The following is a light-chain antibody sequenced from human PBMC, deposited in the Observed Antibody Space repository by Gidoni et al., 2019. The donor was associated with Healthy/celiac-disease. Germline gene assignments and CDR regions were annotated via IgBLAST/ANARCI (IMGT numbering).Light chain of an antibody. CDR2: DAS. Sequence: DIQMTQSPSSLSASVGDRVTITCQASQDISNYLNWYQQKPGKAPKLLIYDASNLETGVPSRFSGSGSGTDFTFTISSLQPEDFATYYCQQYDSHPLTFGGGTKVEIK. CDR1: QDISNY. CDR3: QQYDSHPLT. V-gene: IGKV1-33*01. J-gene: IGKJ4*02.